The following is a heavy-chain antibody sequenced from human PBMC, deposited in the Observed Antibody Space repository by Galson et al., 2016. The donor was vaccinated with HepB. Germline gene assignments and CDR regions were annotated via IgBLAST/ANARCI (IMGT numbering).Heavy chain of an antibody. J-gene: IGHJ4*02. V-gene: IGHV3-23*01. D-gene: IGHD6-19*01. CDR3: AKESPPGRGWCTVEL. CDR2: SSGRDDRT. Sequence: SLRLSCAASGFTFSSYGMSWVRQAPGKGLEWVSASSGRDDRTYYADSVKGRFTISRDNSKYTLYLQMNSLRAEDTAVYYCAKESPPGRGWCTVELWGQGALVTVSS. CDR1: GFTFSSYG.